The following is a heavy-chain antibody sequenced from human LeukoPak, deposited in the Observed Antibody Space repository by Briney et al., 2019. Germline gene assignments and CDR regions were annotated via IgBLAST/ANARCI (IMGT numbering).Heavy chain of an antibody. CDR3: ARKGRDWNYGFDY. J-gene: IGHJ4*02. D-gene: IGHD1-7*01. Sequence: SETLSLICTVSGGPISSGGYYWSWIRQHPGKGLEWIGYIYYSGSTYYHPSLKSRVTISVDTSKNQFSLKLSSVTAADTAVYYCARKGRDWNYGFDYWGQGTLVTVPS. CDR1: GGPISSGGYY. CDR2: IYYSGST. V-gene: IGHV4-31*03.